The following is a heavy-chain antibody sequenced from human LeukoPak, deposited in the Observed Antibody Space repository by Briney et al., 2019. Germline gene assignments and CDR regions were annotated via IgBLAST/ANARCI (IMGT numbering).Heavy chain of an antibody. J-gene: IGHJ4*02. D-gene: IGHD6-13*01. CDR3: AKGIPGYSSSWYKFDY. V-gene: IGHV3-11*04. Sequence: GGSLRLSCAASGFTFSDYYMSWIRQAPGKGLEWVSYISSSGSTIYYADSVKGRFTISRDNSKNTLYLQMNSLRAVDTAVYYCAKGIPGYSSSWYKFDYWGQGTLVTVSS. CDR1: GFTFSDYY. CDR2: ISSSGSTI.